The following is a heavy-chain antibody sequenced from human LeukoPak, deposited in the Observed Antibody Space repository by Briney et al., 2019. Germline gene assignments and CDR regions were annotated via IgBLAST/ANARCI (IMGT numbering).Heavy chain of an antibody. V-gene: IGHV1-18*01. Sequence: ASVTVSCTASGYTFTSYGISWVRQAPGQGLEWMGWISAYNGNTNYAQKLQGRVTMTTDTSTSTAYMELRSLRSDDTAVYYCARLRGTVDALDIWGQGTMVTVSS. CDR1: GYTFTSYG. CDR3: ARLRGTVDALDI. D-gene: IGHD1-14*01. CDR2: ISAYNGNT. J-gene: IGHJ3*02.